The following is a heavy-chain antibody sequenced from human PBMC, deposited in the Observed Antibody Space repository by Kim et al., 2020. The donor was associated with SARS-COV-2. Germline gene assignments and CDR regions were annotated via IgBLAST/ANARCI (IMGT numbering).Heavy chain of an antibody. Sequence: SETLSLTCAVYGGSFSGYYWSWIRQPPGKGLEWIGEINHSGSTNYNPSLKSRVTISVDTSKNQFSLKLSSVTAADTAVYYCARDPIAAAGIENWFDPWGQGTLVTVSS. D-gene: IGHD6-13*01. CDR1: GGSFSGYY. V-gene: IGHV4-34*01. CDR3: ARDPIAAAGIENWFDP. J-gene: IGHJ5*02. CDR2: INHSGST.